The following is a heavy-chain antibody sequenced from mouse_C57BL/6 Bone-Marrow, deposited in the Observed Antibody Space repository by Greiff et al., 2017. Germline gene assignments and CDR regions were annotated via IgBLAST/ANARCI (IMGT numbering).Heavy chain of an antibody. V-gene: IGHV1-69*01. CDR2: IDPSDSYT. J-gene: IGHJ4*01. CDR3: AIYGNPEGYYAMDY. D-gene: IGHD2-1*01. CDR1: GYTFTSYW. Sequence: QVQLQQSGAELVMPGASVKLSCKASGYTFTSYWMHWVKQRPGQGLEWIGEIDPSDSYTNYNQKFKGKSTLTVDKSSSTAYMQLSSLTSEDSAVYYCAIYGNPEGYYAMDYWGQGTSVTVSS.